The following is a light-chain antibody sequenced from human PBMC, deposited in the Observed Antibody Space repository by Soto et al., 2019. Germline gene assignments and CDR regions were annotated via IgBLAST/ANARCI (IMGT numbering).Light chain of an antibody. CDR3: QQYSSYWT. Sequence: DSTITQSPSTLTASVRDRVTITCRASQSISNWLAWYQQKPGKAPKLLIYKASNLESGVPSRFSGSGSGTEFTLTISSLQPDDFATYYCQQYSSYWTFGQGTKVDI. CDR1: QSISNW. V-gene: IGKV1-5*03. J-gene: IGKJ1*01. CDR2: KAS.